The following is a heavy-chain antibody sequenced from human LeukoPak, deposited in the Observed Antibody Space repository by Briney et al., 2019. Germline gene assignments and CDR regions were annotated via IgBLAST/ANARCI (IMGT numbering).Heavy chain of an antibody. Sequence: SETLSLTCIASGGSISSYYWSWIRQPPGKGLEWIGYIYYSGNTNYNPSLKSRVTISVDTSKNQFSLKLSSVTAADTAVYYCARSGALTGYLYWGQGTLVTVSS. J-gene: IGHJ4*02. CDR1: GGSISSYY. D-gene: IGHD3-9*01. CDR3: ARSGALTGYLY. V-gene: IGHV4-59*01. CDR2: IYYSGNT.